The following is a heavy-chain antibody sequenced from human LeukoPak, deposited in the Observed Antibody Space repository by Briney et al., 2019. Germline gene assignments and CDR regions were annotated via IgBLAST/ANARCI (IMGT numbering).Heavy chain of an antibody. V-gene: IGHV3-23*01. J-gene: IGHJ4*02. CDR1: GFTFSSYS. CDR2: ISGSGGST. CDR3: AKYRGGSYKAPFDY. D-gene: IGHD1-26*01. Sequence: GGSLRLSCAASGFTFSSYSMNWVRQAPGKGLEWVSAISGSGGSTYYADSVKGRFTISRDNSKNTLYLQMNSLRAEDTAVYYCAKYRGGSYKAPFDYWGQGTLVTVSS.